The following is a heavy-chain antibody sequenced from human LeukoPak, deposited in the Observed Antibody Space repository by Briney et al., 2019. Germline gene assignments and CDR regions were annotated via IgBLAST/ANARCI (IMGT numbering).Heavy chain of an antibody. J-gene: IGHJ4*02. Sequence: GASVKVSCKTSGYTFTTYYMHWVRQAPGQGLEWMGVINPVGGSTSYAPKFQGRVTMTRDTSTNTVYMELSSLRSDDTALYYCARDPSGSWQWFDYWGQGTLVTLSS. V-gene: IGHV1-46*01. CDR3: ARDPSGSWQWFDY. CDR2: INPVGGST. D-gene: IGHD1-26*01. CDR1: GYTFTTYY.